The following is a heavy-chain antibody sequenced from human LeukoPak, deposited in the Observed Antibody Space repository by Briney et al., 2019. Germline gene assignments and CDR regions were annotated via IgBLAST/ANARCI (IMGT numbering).Heavy chain of an antibody. Sequence: GGSLRLSCAASGFDFNIYEMIWVRQAPGKEPEWISYISSSGSLIYYADSVKGRFTVSRDNAQKSLFLQMNGLRVEDTAMYYCARDSLHNYGGTGYGYYFDYWGQGTPVTVSS. CDR3: ARDSLHNYGGTGYGYYFDY. CDR2: ISSSGSLI. V-gene: IGHV3-48*03. J-gene: IGHJ4*02. CDR1: GFDFNIYE. D-gene: IGHD4/OR15-4a*01.